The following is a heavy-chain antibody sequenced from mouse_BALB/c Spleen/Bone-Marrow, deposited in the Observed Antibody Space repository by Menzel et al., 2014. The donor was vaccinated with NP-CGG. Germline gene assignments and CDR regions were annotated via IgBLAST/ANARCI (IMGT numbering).Heavy chain of an antibody. CDR3: ARDNYGSSQFAY. CDR1: GFNIKDTY. CDR2: IDPANGNT. J-gene: IGHJ3*01. Sequence: EVHLVESGAELVKPGASVKLSCTASGFNIKDTYMHWVKQRPEQGLEWIGRIDPANGNTKYDPKFQGKATITADTSSNTAYLQLSILTSEDTAVYYCARDNYGSSQFAYWGQGTLVTVSA. D-gene: IGHD1-1*01. V-gene: IGHV14-3*02.